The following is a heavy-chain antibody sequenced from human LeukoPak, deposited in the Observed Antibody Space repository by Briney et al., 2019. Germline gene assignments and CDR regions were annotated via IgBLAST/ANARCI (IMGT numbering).Heavy chain of an antibody. D-gene: IGHD5-12*01. CDR2: IMPIFGTA. Sequence: SVKVSCKASGGTFSSYAISWVRQTPGQGLEWMGGIMPIFGTANYAQKFQGRVTITADKSTSTAYMELSSLRSEDTAVYYCARAPVIGYRYNWFDPWGQGTLVTVSS. CDR3: ARAPVIGYRYNWFDP. V-gene: IGHV1-69*06. CDR1: GGTFSSYA. J-gene: IGHJ5*02.